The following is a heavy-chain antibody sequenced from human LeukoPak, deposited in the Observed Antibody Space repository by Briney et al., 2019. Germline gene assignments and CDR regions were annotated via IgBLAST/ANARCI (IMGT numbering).Heavy chain of an antibody. CDR3: ARGGTAVIAPYAFDI. J-gene: IGHJ3*02. Sequence: SETLSLTCTVSCGSISSYYWSWIRQPPGKGLEWIGYIYYSGSTNCNPSVKSRVAMSVDTSKKQFSLKLSSLTAADTAVYYCARGGTAVIAPYAFDIWGQGTMVTVSS. CDR1: CGSISSYY. CDR2: IYYSGST. D-gene: IGHD4-23*01. V-gene: IGHV4-59*01.